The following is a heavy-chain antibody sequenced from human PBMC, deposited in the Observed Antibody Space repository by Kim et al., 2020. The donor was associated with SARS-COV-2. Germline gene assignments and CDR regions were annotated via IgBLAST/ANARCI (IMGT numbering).Heavy chain of an antibody. Sequence: SETLSLTCTVSGGSINNYYWNWIRQPPGRGLEWIGYIYYNGFTIYNPSLKSRVTISVDTSKNQFSLKMNSLTTADTAVYYCARGGWYYASGSRNFDYWGQGTLVTVSS. CDR3: ARGGWYYASGSRNFDY. V-gene: IGHV4-59*13. CDR1: GGSINNYY. J-gene: IGHJ4*02. CDR2: IYYNGFT. D-gene: IGHD3-10*01.